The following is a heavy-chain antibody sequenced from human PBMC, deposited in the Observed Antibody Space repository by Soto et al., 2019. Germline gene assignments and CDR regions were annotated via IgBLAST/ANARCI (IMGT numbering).Heavy chain of an antibody. CDR3: ALGFDDRGIVVVPAANPWYYGMDV. J-gene: IGHJ6*04. D-gene: IGHD2-2*01. Sequence: QVQLVQSGTEVKKPGSSVKVSCKASGGTLSNNAISWVRQAPGQGLEWMGGIIPLTATPNYAQKFQGRVTLTADRATSTAYMELTSLTSEDTAVYYCALGFDDRGIVVVPAANPWYYGMDVWGKGTTVTVSS. CDR2: IIPLTATP. CDR1: GGTLSNNA. V-gene: IGHV1-69*06.